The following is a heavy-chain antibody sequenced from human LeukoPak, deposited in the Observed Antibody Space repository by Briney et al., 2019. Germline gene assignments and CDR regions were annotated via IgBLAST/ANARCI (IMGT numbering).Heavy chain of an antibody. CDR3: ARFDQDWGTFDY. D-gene: IGHD7-27*01. V-gene: IGHV1-2*02. Sequence: ASVKVSCKASGYTFTDCYMHWVRQAPGQGLEWMGWIKPDSGDTHYVQKFQGRVTMTRDTSITTAYMELRLSSDDTAVYYCARFDQDWGTFDYWGQGTVVTVSS. J-gene: IGHJ4*02. CDR1: GYTFTDCY. CDR2: IKPDSGDT.